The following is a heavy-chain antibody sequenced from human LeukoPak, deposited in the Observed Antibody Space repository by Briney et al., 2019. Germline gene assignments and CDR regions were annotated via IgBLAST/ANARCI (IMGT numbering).Heavy chain of an antibody. D-gene: IGHD5-24*01. CDR1: GGSCDDYY. CDR3: ARGRDRSKAGDL. V-gene: IGHV4-34*01. Sequence: SETLSLTCDVYGGSCDDYYCSWIRQPPGKGLEWIGEIHPHGIFYYNSSLMSRVTISIDTSKSRFSLRLTSVTAADTAFYFCARGRDRSKAGDLWGQGSMVTVSS. J-gene: IGHJ5*02. CDR2: IHPHGIF.